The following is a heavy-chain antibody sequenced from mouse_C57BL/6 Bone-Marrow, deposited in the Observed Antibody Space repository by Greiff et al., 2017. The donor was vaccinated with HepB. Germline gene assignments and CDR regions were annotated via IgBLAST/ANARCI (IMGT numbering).Heavy chain of an antibody. V-gene: IGHV3-6*01. CDR3: AGGSVDY. J-gene: IGHJ2*01. CDR1: GYSITSGYY. D-gene: IGHD1-1*02. Sequence: ESGPGLVKPSQSLSLTCSATGYSITSGYYWNWIRQVPGNKLEWMGYISYDGSNNYNPSLKNRISITRDTSKNQFFLKLNSVTTEDTATYYCAGGSVDYWGQGTTLTVSS. CDR2: ISYDGSN.